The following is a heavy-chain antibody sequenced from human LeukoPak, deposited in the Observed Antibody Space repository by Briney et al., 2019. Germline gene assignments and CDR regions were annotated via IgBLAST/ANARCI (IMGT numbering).Heavy chain of an antibody. CDR3: ARKDGGYWGVWGSSRAFFDY. D-gene: IGHD5-12*01. Sequence: GGSLRLSCAASGFTFSSYWMSWVRQAPGKGLEWVANIKQDGSEKYYVDSVKGRFTISRDNAKNSLYLQMNSLRAEDTAVYYCARKDGGYWGVWGSSRAFFDYWGQGTLVTVSS. V-gene: IGHV3-7*01. J-gene: IGHJ4*02. CDR2: IKQDGSEK. CDR1: GFTFSSYW.